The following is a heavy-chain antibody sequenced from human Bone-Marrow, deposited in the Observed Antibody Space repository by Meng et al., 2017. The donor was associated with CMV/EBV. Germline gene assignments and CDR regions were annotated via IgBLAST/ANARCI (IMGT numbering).Heavy chain of an antibody. J-gene: IGHJ3*02. V-gene: IGHV3-13*01. Sequence: SCKASGFTFTSCDMHWVRQATGKGREWVSHVGTTGDTFYPDSVKGRLTISRDSANKTLNRQMNSLRAEDRAVYDCSRNRVWGSYSSAFDIWGQGTMVTVSS. CDR3: SRNRVWGSYSSAFDI. D-gene: IGHD3-16*01. CDR2: VGTTGDT. CDR1: GFTFTSCD.